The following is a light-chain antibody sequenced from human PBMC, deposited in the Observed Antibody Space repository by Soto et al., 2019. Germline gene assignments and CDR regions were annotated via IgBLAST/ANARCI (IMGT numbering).Light chain of an antibody. V-gene: IGLV4-60*02. CDR3: ETWARNAQRV. J-gene: IGLJ3*02. Sequence: QSVLTQSSSASATLGSSVKLTCTLSTGYSSSIIAWHQQQPGKAPRFLMKLESSGTYNKGSGVPDRFSGSSSGADRHLTISNLQFEDEADYYCETWARNAQRVFGGGTKLTVL. CDR1: TGYSSSI. CDR2: LESSGTY.